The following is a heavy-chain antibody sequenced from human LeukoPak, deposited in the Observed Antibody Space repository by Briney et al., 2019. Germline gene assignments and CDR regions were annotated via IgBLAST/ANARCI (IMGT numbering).Heavy chain of an antibody. D-gene: IGHD2-21*02. CDR1: GFTFSSYW. J-gene: IGHJ6*02. V-gene: IGHV3-74*01. CDR3: ARGASKAYYGGDCYSVSPYYYGIDV. Sequence: GGSLRLSCAASGFTFSSYWMHWVRQAPGKGLVWVSRINRDGSSTSYADSVKGRFTISRDNAKNTLYLQMNILKVEDTAVYYCARGASKAYYGGDCYSVSPYYYGIDVWGQGTMVTVSS. CDR2: INRDGSST.